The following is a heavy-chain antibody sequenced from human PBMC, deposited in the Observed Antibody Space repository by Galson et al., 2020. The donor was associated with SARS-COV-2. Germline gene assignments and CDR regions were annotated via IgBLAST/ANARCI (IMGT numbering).Heavy chain of an antibody. J-gene: IGHJ4*02. CDR2: INQSGST. CDR3: AGEFYGSRGI. Sequence: SETLSLTCAVYGGSFSGYYWSWIRQPPGKGLEWIGEINQSGSTNYNPSLKSRVTISVDTSKNQLSLKRSSVTAADTAVYYCAGEFYGSRGIGGQGTLVTVS. V-gene: IGHV4-34*01. D-gene: IGHD6-19*01. CDR1: GGSFSGYY.